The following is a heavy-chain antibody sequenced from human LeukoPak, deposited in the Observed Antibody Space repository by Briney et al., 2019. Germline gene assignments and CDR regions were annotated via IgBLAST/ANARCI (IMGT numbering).Heavy chain of an antibody. Sequence: GGSLRLSCAASGFTFSSYGMHWVRQAPGKGLEWVAVISYDGSNKYYADSVKGRFTISRDNSKNTLYLQMNSLRAEDTAVYYCARVIRPTVTRDAFDIWGQGTMVTVSS. CDR2: ISYDGSNK. J-gene: IGHJ3*02. CDR3: ARVIRPTVTRDAFDI. D-gene: IGHD4-17*01. V-gene: IGHV3-30*03. CDR1: GFTFSSYG.